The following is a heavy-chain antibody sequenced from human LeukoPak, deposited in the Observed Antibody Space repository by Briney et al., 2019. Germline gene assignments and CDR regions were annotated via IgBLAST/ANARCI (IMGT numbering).Heavy chain of an antibody. V-gene: IGHV4-4*07. J-gene: IGHJ4*02. D-gene: IGHD3-10*02. Sequence: SETLSLTCSVSGGSTSGYYWNWIRQPAGQGLEWLGRIYYTGNTAYNPSLESRLTMSLDTAKNQFSLKVTSVTAADTAVYYCARGGTLFTYFDSWGQGTLVTVSS. CDR3: ARGGTLFTYFDS. CDR1: GGSTSGYY. CDR2: IYYTGNT.